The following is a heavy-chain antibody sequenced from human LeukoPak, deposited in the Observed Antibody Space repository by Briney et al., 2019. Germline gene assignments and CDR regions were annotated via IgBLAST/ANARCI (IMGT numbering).Heavy chain of an antibody. CDR2: INHSGST. J-gene: IGHJ6*03. V-gene: IGHV4-34*01. Sequence: SETLSLTCAVYGGSFSGYYWSSLRQPPGKGLEWIGEINHSGSTNYNPSLKSRVTISVDTSKNQFSLKLSSVTAADTAVYYCARGFKLAYYYYYMDVWGKGTTVTVSS. CDR1: GGSFSGYY. CDR3: ARGFKLAYYYYYMDV.